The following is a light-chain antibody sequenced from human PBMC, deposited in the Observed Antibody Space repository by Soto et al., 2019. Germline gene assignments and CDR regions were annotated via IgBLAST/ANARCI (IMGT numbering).Light chain of an antibody. CDR3: QKRSNWPRT. CDR1: QSVSSY. CDR2: DAS. J-gene: IGKJ4*01. Sequence: EIVLTQSPATLSLSPGERATLSCRASQSVSSYLAWYQQKPGQAPRPLIYDASNRATGIPARFSGSGSGTDFTLTISSLEPEDFAVYYCQKRSNWPRTFGGGTKV. V-gene: IGKV3-11*01.